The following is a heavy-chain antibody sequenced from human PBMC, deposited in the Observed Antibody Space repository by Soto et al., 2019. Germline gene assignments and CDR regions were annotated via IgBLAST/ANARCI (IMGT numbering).Heavy chain of an antibody. CDR3: ARGRIVVVVAATHYYMDV. J-gene: IGHJ6*03. CDR2: INHSGST. CDR1: GGSFSGYY. V-gene: IGHV4-34*01. Sequence: SETLSLTCAVYGGSFSGYYWSWIRQPPGKGLEWIGEINHSGSTNYNPSLKSRVTISVDTSKNKFSLKLSSVTAADTAVYYCARGRIVVVVAATHYYMDVWGKGTTVTVSS. D-gene: IGHD2-15*01.